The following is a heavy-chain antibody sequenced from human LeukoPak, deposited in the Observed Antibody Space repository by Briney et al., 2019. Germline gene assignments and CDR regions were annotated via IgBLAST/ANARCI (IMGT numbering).Heavy chain of an antibody. Sequence: PSETLSLTCSVSGYSLTSGYYWGWIRQPPGKGLEWIGSIYHTGNTFYDPSFNSRVTISVDTSKNQFSLSLSSVTAADTAVYYCARYCSSTTCYTRGGDYWGQGTLVTVSS. CDR2: IYHTGNT. CDR1: GYSLTSGYY. V-gene: IGHV4-38-2*02. J-gene: IGHJ4*02. CDR3: ARYCSSTTCYTRGGDY. D-gene: IGHD2-2*02.